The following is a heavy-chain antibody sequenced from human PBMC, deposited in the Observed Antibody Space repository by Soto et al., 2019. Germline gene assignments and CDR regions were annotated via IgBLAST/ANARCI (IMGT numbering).Heavy chain of an antibody. J-gene: IGHJ4*02. Sequence: GGSLRLSCAASGFTFSSYAMSWVRRAPGKGLEWVSAISGSGGSTYYADSVKGRFTISRDNSKNTLYLQMNSLRAEDTAVYYCAKDGVVVPAATAPFDYWGQGTLVTVSS. V-gene: IGHV3-23*01. CDR2: ISGSGGST. D-gene: IGHD2-2*01. CDR1: GFTFSSYA. CDR3: AKDGVVVPAATAPFDY.